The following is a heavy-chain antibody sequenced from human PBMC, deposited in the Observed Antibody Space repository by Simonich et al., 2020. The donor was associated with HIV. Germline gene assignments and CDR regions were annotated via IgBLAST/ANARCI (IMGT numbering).Heavy chain of an antibody. CDR1: GFKFDDYA. Sequence: EVQLVESGGGLVQPGRSLRLSCAASGFKFDDYAMHWVRQAPGTGREVVSGISGNGGSIGYADSVKGRSTISRDNAKNSLYLQMNSLRAEDTALYYCAKDKGAYYGSGSPVYWGQGTLVTVSS. J-gene: IGHJ4*02. D-gene: IGHD3-10*01. CDR3: AKDKGAYYGSGSPVY. CDR2: ISGNGGSI. V-gene: IGHV3-9*01.